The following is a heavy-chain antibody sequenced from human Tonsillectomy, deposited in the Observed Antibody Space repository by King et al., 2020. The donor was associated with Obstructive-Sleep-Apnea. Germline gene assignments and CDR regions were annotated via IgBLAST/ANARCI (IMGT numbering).Heavy chain of an antibody. Sequence: VQLVESGGGLVQPGGSLRLSCAASGFTFNNNAMSWVPQAPGKGLEWVSTIEADGDSTYSADSVKGRFTIPRGNSKNTLYLQINSLRADDTAIYYCATSWSCYYYFDYWGQGILVTVSS. CDR3: ATSWSCYYYFDY. V-gene: IGHV3-23*04. J-gene: IGHJ4*02. D-gene: IGHD3-3*01. CDR1: GFTFNNNA. CDR2: IEADGDST.